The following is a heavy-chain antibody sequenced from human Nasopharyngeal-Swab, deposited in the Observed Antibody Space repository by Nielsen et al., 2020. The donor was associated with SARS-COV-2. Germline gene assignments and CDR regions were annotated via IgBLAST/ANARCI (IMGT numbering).Heavy chain of an antibody. CDR2: IVVGSGNT. CDR1: GFTFTSSA. V-gene: IGHV1-58*01. CDR3: AAAGGDPGWELRNTYYYYYYMDV. Sequence: SVKVSCKASGFTFTSSAVQWVRQARGQRLEWIGWIVVGSGNTNYAQKFQERVTITRDMFTSTAYMELSSLRSEDTAVYYCAAAGGDPGWELRNTYYYYYYMDVWGKGTTVTVSS. D-gene: IGHD1-26*01. J-gene: IGHJ6*03.